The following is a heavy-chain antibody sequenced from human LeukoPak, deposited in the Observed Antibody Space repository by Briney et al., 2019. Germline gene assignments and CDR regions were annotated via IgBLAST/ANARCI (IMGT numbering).Heavy chain of an antibody. D-gene: IGHD2-15*01. J-gene: IGHJ3*02. CDR1: GYTFTGYY. V-gene: IGHV1-2*02. Sequence: ASVKVSCKASGYTFTGYYMHWVRQAPGQGLEWMGWINPNSGGTNYAQKFQGRVTMTRDTSISTAYMELSRLRSDDTAVYYCAREGYCSGGSCYARGPDAFDIWGQGTMVTVSS. CDR3: AREGYCSGGSCYARGPDAFDI. CDR2: INPNSGGT.